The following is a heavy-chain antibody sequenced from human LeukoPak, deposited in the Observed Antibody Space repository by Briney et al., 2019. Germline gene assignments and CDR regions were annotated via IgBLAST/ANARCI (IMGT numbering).Heavy chain of an antibody. V-gene: IGHV4-59*01. CDR2: IYYSGGT. CDR3: ARDRRYFDWYYFDY. Sequence: SETLSLTCTVSGGSISSYYWSWIRQPPGKGLEWIGYIYYSGGTNYNPSLKSRVTISVDTSKNQFSLKLSSVTAADTAVYYCARDRRYFDWYYFDYWGQGTLVTVSS. CDR1: GGSISSYY. D-gene: IGHD3-9*01. J-gene: IGHJ4*02.